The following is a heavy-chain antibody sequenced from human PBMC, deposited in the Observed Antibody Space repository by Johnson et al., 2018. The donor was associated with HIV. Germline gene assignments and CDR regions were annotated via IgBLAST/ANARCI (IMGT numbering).Heavy chain of an antibody. CDR3: AKDSSFISGSSGGGFDI. Sequence: MLLVESGGGVVRPGGSLRLSCAASGFKFDDYGMSWVRQVPGKGLEWVSGINWNGGSTGYADSAKGRLTISRDNAKNSLYLQMNSLRAEDTALYYCAKDSSFISGSSGGGFDIWGQGTMVTVSS. V-gene: IGHV3-20*04. J-gene: IGHJ3*02. CDR1: GFKFDDYG. CDR2: INWNGGST. D-gene: IGHD6-6*01.